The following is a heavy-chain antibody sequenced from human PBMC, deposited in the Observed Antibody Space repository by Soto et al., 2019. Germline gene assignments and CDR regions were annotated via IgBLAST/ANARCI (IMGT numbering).Heavy chain of an antibody. CDR1: GGSISSGGYS. J-gene: IGHJ3*02. CDR2: IYHSGST. V-gene: IGHV4-30-2*01. D-gene: IGHD3-22*01. Sequence: SETLSLTCAVSGGSISSGGYSWTWIRQPPGKGLECIGFIYHSGSTYYNPSLKSRVTISEDRPKNQFSLRLSSVTAADTAVYYCARGGSGYGFNAFDIWGQGTMVT. CDR3: ARGGSGYGFNAFDI.